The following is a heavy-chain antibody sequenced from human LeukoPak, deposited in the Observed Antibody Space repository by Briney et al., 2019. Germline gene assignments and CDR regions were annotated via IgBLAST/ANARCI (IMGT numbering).Heavy chain of an antibody. J-gene: IGHJ4*02. CDR1: GFTFNGYG. D-gene: IGHD6-19*01. CDR2: IWSDGSRK. CDR3: ARALYSGAWYGHDY. V-gene: IGHV3-33*01. Sequence: GGSLRLSCAASGFTFNGYGMHWVRQAPGKGLGWVAVIWSDGSRKYYADSVKGRFTISRDNSKNTLYLQMSGLSADDTAVYYCARALYSGAWYGHDYWGQGTLVTVSS.